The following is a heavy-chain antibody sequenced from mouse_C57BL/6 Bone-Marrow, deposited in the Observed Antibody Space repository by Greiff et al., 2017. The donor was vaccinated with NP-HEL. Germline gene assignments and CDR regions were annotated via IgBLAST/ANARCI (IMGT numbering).Heavy chain of an antibody. Sequence: EVQLQESGPELVKPGDSVKISCKASGYSFTGYFMNWVMQSHGKSLEWIGRINPYNGDTFYNQKFKGKATLTVDKSSSTAHMELRSLTSEDSAVYYCARDPLLRYWYFDVWGTGTTVTVSS. CDR3: ARDPLLRYWYFDV. V-gene: IGHV1-20*01. CDR2: INPYNGDT. CDR1: GYSFTGYF. D-gene: IGHD1-2*01. J-gene: IGHJ1*03.